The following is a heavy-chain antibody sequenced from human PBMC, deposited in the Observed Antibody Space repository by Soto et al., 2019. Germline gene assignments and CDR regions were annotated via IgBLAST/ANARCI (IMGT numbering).Heavy chain of an antibody. Sequence: SVKVSCKASGGTFSSYAISWVRQAPGQGLEWMGGIIPIFGTANYAQKFQGRVTITADKSTSTAYMELSSLRSEDTAVYYCARARYDFWSGYEVAVADGMDVWGQGTTVTV. J-gene: IGHJ6*02. V-gene: IGHV1-69*06. CDR3: ARARYDFWSGYEVAVADGMDV. D-gene: IGHD3-3*01. CDR1: GGTFSSYA. CDR2: IIPIFGTA.